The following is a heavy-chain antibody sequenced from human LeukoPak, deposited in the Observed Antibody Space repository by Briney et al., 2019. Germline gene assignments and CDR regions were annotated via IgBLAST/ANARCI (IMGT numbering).Heavy chain of an antibody. D-gene: IGHD3-16*01. Sequence: NPGRSLRLSCAASGFTFSDYYMTWIPQAPGKGLEWISSVTSSGTTIYYADSVKGRFTISRHNAQNPLYLQMNSLRAEETAVYYCARAGFLIAFGGLGYWGQGALVTVSS. J-gene: IGHJ4*02. CDR3: ARAGFLIAFGGLGY. CDR1: GFTFSDYY. CDR2: VTSSGTTI. V-gene: IGHV3-11*01.